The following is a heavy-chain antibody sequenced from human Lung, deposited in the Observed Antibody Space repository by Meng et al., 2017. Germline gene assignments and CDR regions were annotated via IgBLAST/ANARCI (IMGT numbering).Heavy chain of an antibody. CDR1: GWSFSDSY. CDR2: IYHSGST. J-gene: IGHJ4*02. D-gene: IGHD4-11*01. CDR3: ARGPTTMAHDFDY. V-gene: IGHV4-34*01. Sequence: LLPQWGAALLKASATPSLTCCGFGWSFSDSYWSWVRQPPGKGLEWIGDIYHSGSTTYNTSLESRATISVDTSQNNLSLKLSSVTAADSAVYYCARGPTTMAHDFDYWGQGTLVTVSS.